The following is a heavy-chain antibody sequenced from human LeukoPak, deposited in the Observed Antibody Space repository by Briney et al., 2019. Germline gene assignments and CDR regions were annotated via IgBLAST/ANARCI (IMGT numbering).Heavy chain of an antibody. Sequence: ASVKVSCKASGYVFTNYGISWVRQAPGQGLEWMGWINAYNGNTNYAQRLQGRVTMTTDTSTSTAYMELRSLRSDDTAVYYCARGVYMVRGVIISLFDYWGQGTLVTVSS. CDR1: GYVFTNYG. J-gene: IGHJ4*02. D-gene: IGHD3-10*01. V-gene: IGHV1-18*01. CDR3: ARGVYMVRGVIISLFDY. CDR2: INAYNGNT.